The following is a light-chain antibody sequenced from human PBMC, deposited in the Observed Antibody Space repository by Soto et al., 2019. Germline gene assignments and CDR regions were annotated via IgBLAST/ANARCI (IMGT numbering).Light chain of an antibody. CDR1: SSDIGAYNS. CDR3: LSYTTSGTFV. CDR2: QVS. Sequence: QSALTQPASVSGSPGQSITISCTGTSSDIGAYNSVSWYQQHPGKAPKLIVFQVSFRPSAVSDRFSGSKSDNTASLTISGLQTEDEADYYCLSYTTSGTFVFGHGTKVTV. J-gene: IGLJ1*01. V-gene: IGLV2-14*01.